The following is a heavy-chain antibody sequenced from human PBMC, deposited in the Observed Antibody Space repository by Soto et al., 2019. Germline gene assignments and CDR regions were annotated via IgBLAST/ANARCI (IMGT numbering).Heavy chain of an antibody. D-gene: IGHD3-22*01. CDR1: GFTFTSSA. V-gene: IGHV1-58*01. CDR3: AADFTMIPYPS. CDR2: IVVGSGNT. J-gene: IGHJ5*02. Sequence: ASVKVSCKASGFTFTSSAVQWVRPARGQRLEWIGWIVVGSGNTNYAQKFQERVTITRDMSTSTAYMELSSLRSEDTAVYYCAADFTMIPYPSWGQGTLVTAPQ.